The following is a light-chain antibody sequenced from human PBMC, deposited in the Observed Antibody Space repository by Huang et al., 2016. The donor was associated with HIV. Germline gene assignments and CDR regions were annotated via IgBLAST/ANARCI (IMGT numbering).Light chain of an antibody. CDR2: GAS. V-gene: IGKV1-39*01. CDR1: QIINKY. CDR3: QQSYNIPRT. J-gene: IGKJ2*01. Sequence: DIQMTQAPPSLSAALGDRVIITCRASQIINKYLNWYQQMPGRAPKLLISGASSLQGGVSSRFSGSGSGTDFTLTIRDLQPEDTATYHCQQSYNIPRTFGQGTLLEI.